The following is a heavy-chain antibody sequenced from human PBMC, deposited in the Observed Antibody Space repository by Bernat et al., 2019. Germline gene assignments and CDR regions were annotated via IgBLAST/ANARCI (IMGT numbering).Heavy chain of an antibody. CDR1: GFTFSSYS. V-gene: IGHV3-21*01. J-gene: IGHJ5*02. Sequence: EVQLVESGGGLVKPGGSLRLSCAASGFTFSSYSMNWVRQAPGKGLEWVSSISSSSSYIYYADSVKGRFTISRDNAKNSLYLQMNSLRAEDTAVYYCASDRGIAATGAGFDPWGQGTLVTVSS. D-gene: IGHD6-13*01. CDR3: ASDRGIAATGAGFDP. CDR2: ISSSSSYI.